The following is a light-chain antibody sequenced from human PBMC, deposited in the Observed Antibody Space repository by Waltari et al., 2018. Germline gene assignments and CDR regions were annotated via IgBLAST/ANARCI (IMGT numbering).Light chain of an antibody. CDR1: RIVSKS. CDR3: QVWDGATDQVV. J-gene: IGLJ2*01. Sequence: SYVLTQPPSESVAPGEAARITCGGDRIVSKSVHCYQQKPGQAPTLVIYSDRDRPAGIPERFSGYNSGNTATLTITRVEAGDEAEYYCQVWDGATDQVVFGGGTELTVL. V-gene: IGLV3-21*04. CDR2: SDR.